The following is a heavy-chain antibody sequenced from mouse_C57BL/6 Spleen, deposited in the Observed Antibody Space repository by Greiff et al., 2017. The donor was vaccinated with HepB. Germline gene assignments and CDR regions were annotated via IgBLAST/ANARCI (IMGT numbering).Heavy chain of an antibody. CDR2: INPGSGGT. J-gene: IGHJ2*01. CDR3: ARSGGYGYFFDY. CDR1: GYAFTNYL. D-gene: IGHD2-10*02. Sequence: VQLQQSGAELVRPGTSVKVSCKASGYAFTNYLIEWVKQRPGQGLEWIGVINPGSGGTNYNEKFKGKATLTADKSSSTAYMQLSSLTSEDSAVYFCARSGGYGYFFDYWGQGTTLTVSS. V-gene: IGHV1-54*01.